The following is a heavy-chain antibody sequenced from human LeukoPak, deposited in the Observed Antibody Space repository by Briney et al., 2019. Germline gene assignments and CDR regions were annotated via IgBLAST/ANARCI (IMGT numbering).Heavy chain of an antibody. CDR1: GFTFSSYA. CDR3: ARDRERFLEWSTLAY. Sequence: GRSLRLSCAASGFTFSSYAMHWVRQAPGKGLEWVAVISYDGSNKYYADSVKGRFTISRDNSKNTLYLQMNSLRAEDTAVYYCARDRERFLEWSTLAYWGQGTLVTVSS. V-gene: IGHV3-30-3*01. CDR2: ISYDGSNK. J-gene: IGHJ4*02. D-gene: IGHD3-3*01.